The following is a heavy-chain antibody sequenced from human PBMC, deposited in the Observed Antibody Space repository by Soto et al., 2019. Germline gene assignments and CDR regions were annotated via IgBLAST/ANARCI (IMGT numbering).Heavy chain of an antibody. CDR1: GGSFSGYY. D-gene: IGHD2-2*01. V-gene: IGHV4-34*01. CDR3: ARGLKQKDIVVVPAAHDYSNGYYFDY. Sequence: PSETLSLTCAVYGGSFSGYYWSWIRQPPGKGLEWIGEINHSGSTNYNPSLKSRVTISVDTSKNQFSLKLSSVTAADTAVYYCARGLKQKDIVVVPAAHDYSNGYYFDYWGQGTLVTVSS. J-gene: IGHJ4*02. CDR2: INHSGST.